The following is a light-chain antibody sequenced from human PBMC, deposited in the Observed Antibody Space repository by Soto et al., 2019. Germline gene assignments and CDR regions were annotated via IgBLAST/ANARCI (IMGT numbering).Light chain of an antibody. CDR3: SSYTSSSTLV. Sequence: QSALTQPASVSGSPGQSITISCTGTSTDVGGYNYVSWYQQHPGKAPKLMISEVSNRPSGVSNRFSGSKSGNTASLTISGLQAEDEADYYCSSYTSSSTLVFGTGTKV. V-gene: IGLV2-14*01. CDR1: STDVGGYNY. CDR2: EVS. J-gene: IGLJ1*01.